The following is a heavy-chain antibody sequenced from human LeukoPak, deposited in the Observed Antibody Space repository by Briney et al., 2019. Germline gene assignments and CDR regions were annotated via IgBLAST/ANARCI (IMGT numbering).Heavy chain of an antibody. CDR3: ARLGRGSIVVVPAAAVRDY. Sequence: SQTLSLTSAVYGGSFSGYYWSWIRQPPRKGLEWIGEINHSGSTNSNPSLKSRVTISVDTSKNQFSLTLSSVTAADTAVYYCARLGRGSIVVVPAAAVRDYWGQGTLVTVSS. V-gene: IGHV4-34*01. CDR1: GGSFSGYY. D-gene: IGHD2-2*01. J-gene: IGHJ4*02. CDR2: INHSGST.